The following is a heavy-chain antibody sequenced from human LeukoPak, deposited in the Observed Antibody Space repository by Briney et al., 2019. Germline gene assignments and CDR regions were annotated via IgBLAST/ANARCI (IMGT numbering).Heavy chain of an antibody. V-gene: IGHV4-4*07. CDR3: ARAIWYGSGTTAFDY. CDR1: GGSISSNY. CDR2: IYNSGST. J-gene: IGHJ4*02. Sequence: SETLSLTCTVSGGSISSNYWSWIRQPAGKGLEWIGRIYNSGSTNYSTNYNPSLSSRVTMSVDTSRNQFSLKLNSVTAADTAVYYCARAIWYGSGTTAFDYWGQGTLVTVSS. D-gene: IGHD3-10*01.